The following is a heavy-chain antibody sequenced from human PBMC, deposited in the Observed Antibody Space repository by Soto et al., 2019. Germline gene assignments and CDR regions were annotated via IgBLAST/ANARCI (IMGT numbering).Heavy chain of an antibody. Sequence: EVQLVESGGGLVKPGGSLRLSCAASGFTISNAWMNWVRQAPGKGLEWVGRIKTNTEGGIIDYAAPVKGRFTISRDDSKNTLYLQMDSLKAEDTAVYYCADIAVSRTGDYWGQGTLVTVSS. D-gene: IGHD6-19*01. CDR1: GFTISNAW. CDR2: IKTNTEGGII. CDR3: ADIAVSRTGDY. V-gene: IGHV3-15*01. J-gene: IGHJ4*02.